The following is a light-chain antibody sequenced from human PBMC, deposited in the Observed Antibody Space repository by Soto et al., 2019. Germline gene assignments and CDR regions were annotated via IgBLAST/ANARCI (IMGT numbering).Light chain of an antibody. CDR1: QSISNW. V-gene: IGKV1-5*03. CDR2: KAS. J-gene: IGKJ4*01. Sequence: DIQVTQSPSTLSASVGDRVTITCRASQSISNWLAWYQQKPGKAPKLLIYKASSLESGVPSRFSGSGSGTEFTLTISSLQPDDFATYYCQQYNSYSFGGGTKVDIK. CDR3: QQYNSYS.